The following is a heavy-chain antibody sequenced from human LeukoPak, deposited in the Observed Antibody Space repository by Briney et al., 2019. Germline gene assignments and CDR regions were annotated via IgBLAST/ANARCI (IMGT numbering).Heavy chain of an antibody. CDR3: ARQDYYDSSGYYYPTFDY. D-gene: IGHD3-22*01. Sequence: GASVKVSCKASGYTFTSYGISWVRQAPGQGLEWMGLISAYNGNTNYAQKLQGRVTMTTDTSTSTAYMELRSLRSDDTAVYYCARQDYYDSSGYYYPTFDYWGQGTLVTVSS. J-gene: IGHJ4*02. CDR2: ISAYNGNT. CDR1: GYTFTSYG. V-gene: IGHV1-18*01.